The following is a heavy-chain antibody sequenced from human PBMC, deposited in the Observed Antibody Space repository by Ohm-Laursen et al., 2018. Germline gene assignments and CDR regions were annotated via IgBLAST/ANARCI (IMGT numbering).Heavy chain of an antibody. V-gene: IGHV1-69*15. CDR2: IIPIFGTA. Sequence: SSVKVSCKASGGIFSNYAFSWVRQAPGQGLEWMGRIIPIFGTANYAQKFQGRVTITADESTSTAYMELSSLRSEDTAVYYCARGPFGESEKIWNAFDIWGQGTMVTVSS. CDR3: ARGPFGESEKIWNAFDI. CDR1: GGIFSNYA. J-gene: IGHJ3*02. D-gene: IGHD3-10*01.